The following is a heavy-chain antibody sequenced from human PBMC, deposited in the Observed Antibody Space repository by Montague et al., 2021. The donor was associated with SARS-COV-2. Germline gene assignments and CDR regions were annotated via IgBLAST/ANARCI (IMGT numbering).Heavy chain of an antibody. J-gene: IGHJ6*02. CDR1: GGSIGTYY. V-gene: IGHV4-59*01. D-gene: IGHD4-17*01. CDR2: IYYTGST. CDR3: ARDNYGDWGYYGLDV. Sequence: SETLSLTCTVSGGSIGTYYWNWIRQSPGKGLEWLGYIYYTGSTKYSPSLKSRVTIPMDTSRDQLSPRLKSVTAADTAVYYCARDNYGDWGYYGLDVWGQGTTVIVSS.